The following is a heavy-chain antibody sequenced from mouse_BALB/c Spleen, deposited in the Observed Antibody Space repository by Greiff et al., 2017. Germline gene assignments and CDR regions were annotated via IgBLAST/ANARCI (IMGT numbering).Heavy chain of an antibody. CDR2: IWGDGST. D-gene: IGHD2-14*01. J-gene: IGHJ2*01. CDR3: ARGGAYYRYDGIFDY. Sequence: VQLQQSGPGLVAPSQSLSITCTVSGFSLTGYGVNWVRQPPGKGLEWLGMIWGDGSTDYNSALKSRLSISKDNSKSQVFLKMNSLQTDDTARYYCARGGAYYRYDGIFDYWGQGTTLTVSS. V-gene: IGHV2-6-7*01. CDR1: GFSLTGYG.